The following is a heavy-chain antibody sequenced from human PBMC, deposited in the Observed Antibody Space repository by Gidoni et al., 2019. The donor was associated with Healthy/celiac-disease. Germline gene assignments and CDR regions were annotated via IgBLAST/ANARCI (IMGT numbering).Heavy chain of an antibody. Sequence: EVQLVQSGAEVKKPGESLKISCKGSGYSFTSYWIGWVRQMPGKGLEWVGIIYPGDSDTRYSPSFQGQVTISADKSISTAYLQWSSLKASDTAMYYCARRGYCSSTSCLYFDPWGQGTLVTVSS. D-gene: IGHD2-2*01. CDR3: ARRGYCSSTSCLYFDP. CDR2: IYPGDSDT. V-gene: IGHV5-51*01. CDR1: GYSFTSYW. J-gene: IGHJ5*02.